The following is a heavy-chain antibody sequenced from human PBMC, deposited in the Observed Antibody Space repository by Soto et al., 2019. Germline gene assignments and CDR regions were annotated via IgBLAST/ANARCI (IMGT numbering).Heavy chain of an antibody. Sequence: QVQLVESGGGVVQPGRSLRLSCAASGFTFSSYGMHWVRQAPGKGREWVAVIWYDGSNKYYADSVKARFTISRDNSMNTLYLRMNSLRAEDTAVYDWAGEHDYGDYLFVDYWGQGTLFTVSS. J-gene: IGHJ4*02. D-gene: IGHD4-17*01. CDR2: IWYDGSNK. CDR1: GFTFSSYG. CDR3: AGEHDYGDYLFVDY. V-gene: IGHV3-33*01.